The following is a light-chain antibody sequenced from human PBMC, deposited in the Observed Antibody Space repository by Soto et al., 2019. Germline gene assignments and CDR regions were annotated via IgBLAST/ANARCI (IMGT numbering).Light chain of an antibody. CDR3: SSYTSSSTQV. V-gene: IGLV2-14*01. CDR2: EVS. Sequence: QSVLTQPASVSGSPGQSITISCTGTSSDVGGYKYVSWYQQHPGKAPKLMIYEVSNRPSGVSNRFSGSKSGNTASLTISGLQAEDEADYYCSSYTSSSTQVFGTGTKLTV. J-gene: IGLJ1*01. CDR1: SSDVGGYKY.